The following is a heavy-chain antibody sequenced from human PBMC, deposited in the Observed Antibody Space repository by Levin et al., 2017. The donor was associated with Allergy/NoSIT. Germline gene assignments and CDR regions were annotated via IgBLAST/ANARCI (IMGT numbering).Heavy chain of an antibody. CDR3: ARATSSWYPTDY. D-gene: IGHD6-13*01. CDR2: ISSSSSIM. J-gene: IGHJ4*02. V-gene: IGHV3-48*03. Sequence: GGSLRLSCAASGFTFSSYEMNWVRQAPGKGLEWISYISSSSSIMYYVDSVKGRFTISRDNAKNSLYLQMNSLGAEDTAVDFCARATSSWYPTDYWGQGTLVTVSA. CDR1: GFTFSSYE.